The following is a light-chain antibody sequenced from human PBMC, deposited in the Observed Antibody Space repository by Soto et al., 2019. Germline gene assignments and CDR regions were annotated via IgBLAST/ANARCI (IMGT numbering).Light chain of an antibody. V-gene: IGLV2-8*01. CDR2: EVS. CDR1: SSDVGGYNY. J-gene: IGLJ2*01. Sequence: QSVLTQPPSASGSPGQSVTISCTGTSSDVGGYNYVSWYQQHPGKAPKLMIYEVSKRPSGVPDRFSGSKSRNTASLTVSGLQAQDQADYYCSPYAGSNNVVFGGGTKLTVL. CDR3: SPYAGSNNVV.